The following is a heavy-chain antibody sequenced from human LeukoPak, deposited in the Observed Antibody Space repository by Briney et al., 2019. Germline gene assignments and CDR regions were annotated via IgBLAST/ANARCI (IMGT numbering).Heavy chain of an antibody. Sequence: SETLSLTCTVSGGSISSYYWSWIRQPPGKGLEWIGYIYNSGSTNYNPSLKSRVTISVATSKKQFSLKLNSVTAADTAVYYCARNASDIAVPGAFIFDYWGQGILVTVSS. CDR3: ARNASDIAVPGAFIFDY. CDR1: GGSISSYY. V-gene: IGHV4-59*08. CDR2: IYNSGST. J-gene: IGHJ4*02. D-gene: IGHD6-19*01.